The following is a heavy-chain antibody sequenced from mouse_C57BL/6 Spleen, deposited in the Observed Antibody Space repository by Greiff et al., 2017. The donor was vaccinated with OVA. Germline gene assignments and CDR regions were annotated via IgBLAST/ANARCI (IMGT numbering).Heavy chain of an antibody. D-gene: IGHD1-1*01. V-gene: IGHV1-52*01. J-gene: IGHJ1*03. Sequence: VQLQQPGAELVRPGSSVKLSCKASGYTFTSYWMHWVKQRPLQGLEWIGNIDPSDSETNYNQKFKDKATLTVDKSSSTAYMQLSSLTSEDSAVYYCARGTVVAQAWDFDVWGTGTTVTVSS. CDR2: IDPSDSET. CDR3: ARGTVVAQAWDFDV. CDR1: GYTFTSYW.